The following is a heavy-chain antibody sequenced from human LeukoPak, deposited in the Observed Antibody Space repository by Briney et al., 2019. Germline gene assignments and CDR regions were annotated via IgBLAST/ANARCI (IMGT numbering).Heavy chain of an antibody. V-gene: IGHV1-69*13. CDR1: GGTFSSYA. CDR3: ARVMGYGFADY. CDR2: IIPIFGTA. Sequence: ASVKVSCEASGGTFSSYAISWVRQAPGQGLEWMGGIIPIFGTANYAQKFQGRVTIAADESTSTAYMELSSLRSEDTAVYYCARVMGYGFADYWGQGTLVTVSS. J-gene: IGHJ4*02. D-gene: IGHD5-12*01.